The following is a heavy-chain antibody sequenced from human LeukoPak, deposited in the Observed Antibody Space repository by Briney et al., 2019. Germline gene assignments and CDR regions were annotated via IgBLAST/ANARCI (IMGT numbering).Heavy chain of an antibody. CDR2: IWNDGSKK. J-gene: IGHJ4*02. V-gene: IGHV3-33*01. Sequence: AGGSLRLSCAASGFTFSGYGMHWVRQAPGKGLEWAAVIWNDGSKKYYADSVKGRFTISRDNSKNTLYLQMNSLRAEDTAVYYCASFDYWGQGTLVTVSS. CDR3: ASFDY. CDR1: GFTFSGYG.